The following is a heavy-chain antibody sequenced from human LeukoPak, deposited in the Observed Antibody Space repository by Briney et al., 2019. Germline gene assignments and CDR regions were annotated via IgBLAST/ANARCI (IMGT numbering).Heavy chain of an antibody. CDR3: ARARWTSTVTTYYLDY. CDR2: INAGNGKT. CDR1: GYTFTSYA. D-gene: IGHD4-17*01. Sequence: ASVKVSCKASGYTFTSYAIQWVRQAPGQRLEWMVWINAGNGKTKYSQEFQGRVTITRDTSATTGYMELSSLISEDTAVYYCARARWTSTVTTYYLDYWGQGTLVTVSS. J-gene: IGHJ4*02. V-gene: IGHV1-3*01.